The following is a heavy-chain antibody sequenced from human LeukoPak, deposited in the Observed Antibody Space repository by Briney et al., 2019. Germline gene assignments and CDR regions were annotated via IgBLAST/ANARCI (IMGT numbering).Heavy chain of an antibody. V-gene: IGHV3-11*04. CDR1: GFSFSKYY. J-gene: IGHJ4*02. Sequence: PGGSLRLSCAASGFSFSKYYMTWIRQAPGKGLEWVSYISSGGSSIYYADSVRGRFTISRDNTKNSLYLQMNSLSVEDTAVYYCARDRLVGYWGQGTLVTVSS. CDR2: ISSGGSSI. CDR3: ARDRLVGY. D-gene: IGHD6-6*01.